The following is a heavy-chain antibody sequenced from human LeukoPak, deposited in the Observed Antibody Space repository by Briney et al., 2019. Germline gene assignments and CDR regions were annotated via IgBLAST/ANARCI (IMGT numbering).Heavy chain of an antibody. CDR2: ISGSGGST. CDR3: ARAISDSWYFDL. CDR1: GFTFSSYA. Sequence: GGSLRLSCAASGFTFSSYAMSWVRQAPGKGLEWVSAISGSGGSTYYADSVKGRFTISRDNAKNSLYLQMNSLRAEDTAVYYCARAISDSWYFDLWGRGTLVTVSS. D-gene: IGHD2-2*02. V-gene: IGHV3-23*01. J-gene: IGHJ2*01.